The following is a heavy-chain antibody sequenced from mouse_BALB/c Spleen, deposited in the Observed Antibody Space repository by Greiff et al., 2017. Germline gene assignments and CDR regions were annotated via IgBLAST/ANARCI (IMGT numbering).Heavy chain of an antibody. CDR1: GFTFSSYA. CDR2: ISSGGSYT. V-gene: IGHV5-9-3*01. J-gene: IGHJ3*01. CDR3: ARQGGRSY. Sequence: EVQVVESGGGLVKPGGSPKLSCAASGFTFSSYAMSWVRQTPEKRLEWVATISSGGSYTYYPDSVKGRFTISRDNAKNTLYLQMSSLRSEDTAMYYCARQGGRSYWGQGTLVTVSA.